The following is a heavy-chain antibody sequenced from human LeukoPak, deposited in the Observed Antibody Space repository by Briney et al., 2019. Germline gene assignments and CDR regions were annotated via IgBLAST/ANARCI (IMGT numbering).Heavy chain of an antibody. V-gene: IGHV3-20*04. J-gene: IGHJ3*02. Sequence: PGGSLRLSCAASGFTFDDYGMSWVRQAPAKGLEWVSGINWNGGSTGYADSVKGRFTISRNNAKNSLYLQMNSLRAEDTALYYCARGYCTSTSCYGVAAFDIWGQGTMVTVSS. CDR1: GFTFDDYG. CDR3: ARGYCTSTSCYGVAAFDI. CDR2: INWNGGST. D-gene: IGHD2-2*01.